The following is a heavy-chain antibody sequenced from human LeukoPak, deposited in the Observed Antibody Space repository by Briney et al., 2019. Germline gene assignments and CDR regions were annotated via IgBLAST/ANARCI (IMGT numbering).Heavy chain of an antibody. CDR1: GGSFSGYY. Sequence: KPSETLSLTCAVYGGSFSGYYWSSIRQPPGKGLEWIGEINHSGSTNYNPSLKSRVTISVDTSKNQVSLKLSSVTAADTAVYYCASFSAVEGYWGQGTLVTVSS. D-gene: IGHD2-15*01. CDR3: ASFSAVEGY. J-gene: IGHJ4*02. CDR2: INHSGST. V-gene: IGHV4-34*01.